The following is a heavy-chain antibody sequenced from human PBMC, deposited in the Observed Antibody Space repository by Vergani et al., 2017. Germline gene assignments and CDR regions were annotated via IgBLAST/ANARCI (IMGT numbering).Heavy chain of an antibody. CDR3: TTFWAVAGSYFDY. Sequence: EVQLVESGGGLVKPGGSLRLSCAASGFTFSNAWMSWVRQAPGKGLEWVGRIKSKTDGGTTDYAAPVKGRFIISRDDSKNTLYLQMNSLKTEDTAVYYCTTFWAVAGSYFDYWGQGTLVTVSS. J-gene: IGHJ4*02. V-gene: IGHV3-15*01. D-gene: IGHD6-19*01. CDR2: IKSKTDGGTT. CDR1: GFTFSNAW.